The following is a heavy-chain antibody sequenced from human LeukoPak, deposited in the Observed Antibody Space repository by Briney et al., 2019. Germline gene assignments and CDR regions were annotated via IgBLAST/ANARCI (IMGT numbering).Heavy chain of an antibody. CDR1: GGSISSYY. D-gene: IGHD2-15*01. CDR2: IYYSGST. J-gene: IGHJ4*02. V-gene: IGHV4-59*01. Sequence: SETLSLACTVSGGSISSYYWRWIRQPPGKGLECIGYIYYSGSTNYNPSLKSRVTISVDTSKNQFSLKLSSVTAADTAVYYCATTPGNYWGQGTLVTVSS. CDR3: ATTPGNY.